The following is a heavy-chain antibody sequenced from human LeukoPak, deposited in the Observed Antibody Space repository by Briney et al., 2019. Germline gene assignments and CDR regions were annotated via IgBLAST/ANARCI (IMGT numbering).Heavy chain of an antibody. V-gene: IGHV1-18*01. D-gene: IGHD3-3*01. CDR3: ARDGETLSLFGVLISYFDY. J-gene: IGHJ4*02. Sequence: ASVKVSCKASGYIFTSYGISWVRQAPGQGLEWMGWISTYNGNTNYAQKFQGRVTMTTDTSTSTAYMELRSLRSDDTAVYYCARDGETLSLFGVLISYFDYWGQGTLVTVSS. CDR1: GYIFTSYG. CDR2: ISTYNGNT.